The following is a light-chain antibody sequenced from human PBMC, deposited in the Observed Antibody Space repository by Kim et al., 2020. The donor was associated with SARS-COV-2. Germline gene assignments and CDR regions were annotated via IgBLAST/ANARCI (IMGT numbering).Light chain of an antibody. V-gene: IGLV3-1*01. CDR1: CLGDRY. J-gene: IGLJ2*01. CDR2: QDT. Sequence: VSGGHTASITCSGECLGDRYLCWYQQRPGQSPVLVIYQDTKRPSGIPERFSASNSGNAATLTISDTQVMDEAYYFCQAWGSSGVVFGGGTKLAVL. CDR3: QAWGSSGVV.